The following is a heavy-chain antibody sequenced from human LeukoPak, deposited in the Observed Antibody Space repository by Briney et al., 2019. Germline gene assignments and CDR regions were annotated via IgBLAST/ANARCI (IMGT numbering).Heavy chain of an antibody. CDR1: GGSISSGGYY. Sequence: SETLSLTCTVSGGSISSGGYYWSWIRQHPGKGLEWIGYIYYSGSTYYNPSLKSRVTISVDTSKNQFPLKLSSVTAADTAVYYCAREGVRGVNYWGQGTLVTVSS. D-gene: IGHD3-10*01. CDR2: IYYSGST. J-gene: IGHJ4*02. CDR3: AREGVRGVNY. V-gene: IGHV4-31*03.